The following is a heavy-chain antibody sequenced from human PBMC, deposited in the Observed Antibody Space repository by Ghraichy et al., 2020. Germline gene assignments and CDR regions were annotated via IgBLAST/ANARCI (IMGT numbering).Heavy chain of an antibody. V-gene: IGHV3-23*05. CDR3: VKKTGGKAPFDY. CDR2: IGSRAITM. J-gene: IGHJ4*02. Sequence: GGSLRLSCTASGFTFTSSAMSWVRQLPGKGLEWVSAIGSRAITMYYADSVKGRFTISRDNAKNTLYLQMNSLRPEDTALYYCVKKTGGKAPFDYWGQGTLVTVSS. D-gene: IGHD2-8*02. CDR1: GFTFTSSA.